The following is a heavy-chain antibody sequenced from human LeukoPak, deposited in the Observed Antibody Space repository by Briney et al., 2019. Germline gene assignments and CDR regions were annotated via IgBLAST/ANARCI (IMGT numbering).Heavy chain of an antibody. J-gene: IGHJ5*02. Sequence: SETLSLTCAVYGGSFSGYYWTYIRQHPGKGLEWIEEINHSGSTNYNPSLKSRVTISVDTSKNQFSLKLSSVTAADTAVYYCARSHYYDSSGSHNNWFDPWGQGTLVTVSS. D-gene: IGHD3-22*01. V-gene: IGHV4-34*01. CDR2: INHSGST. CDR3: ARSHYYDSSGSHNNWFDP. CDR1: GGSFSGYY.